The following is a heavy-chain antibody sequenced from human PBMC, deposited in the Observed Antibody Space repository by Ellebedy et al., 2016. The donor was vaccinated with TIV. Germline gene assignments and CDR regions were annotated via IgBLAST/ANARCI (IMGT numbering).Heavy chain of an antibody. D-gene: IGHD1-1*01. CDR2: ISNSGTYT. Sequence: GESLKISCSASGFSFSGFYMTWIRQAPGKGLEWIAYISNSGTYTKYADSVKGRFTISRDNAENSLYLEMNSLRADDTAVYYCARNLQHTKNGMVVWGQGTTVIVSS. CDR1: GFSFSGFY. J-gene: IGHJ6*02. V-gene: IGHV3-11*03. CDR3: ARNLQHTKNGMVV.